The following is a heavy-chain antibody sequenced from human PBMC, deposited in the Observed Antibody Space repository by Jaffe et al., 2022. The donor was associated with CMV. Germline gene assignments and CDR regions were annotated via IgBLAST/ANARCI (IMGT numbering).Heavy chain of an antibody. CDR2: IIPILGLA. V-gene: IGHV1-69*09. D-gene: IGHD6-13*01. J-gene: IGHJ4*02. Sequence: QVQLVQSGAEVKKPGSSVKVSCKASGGTFSNYAISWVRQAPGQGLEWMGRIIPILGLANYAQKFQGRVTISADKSTSTAYMELSALRSEDTAVYYCARDQERPPRYSSSWYELATGYWGQGTLVTVSS. CDR1: GGTFSNYA. CDR3: ARDQERPPRYSSSWYELATGY.